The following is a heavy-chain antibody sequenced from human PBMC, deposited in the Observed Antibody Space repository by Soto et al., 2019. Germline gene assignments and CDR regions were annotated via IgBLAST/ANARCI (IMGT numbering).Heavy chain of an antibody. CDR1: GGSMNNFY. Sequence: SETLSLTRPVSGGSMNNFYWSWIRQPPGKGLEWIGYIYFSGSTTYNPSLKSRVTISVDTSKNQFSLQLNSVTAADTAVYYCARVYGGTYLSPVAYWGLGTLVTVSA. D-gene: IGHD1-26*01. J-gene: IGHJ4*02. CDR3: ARVYGGTYLSPVAY. V-gene: IGHV4-59*01. CDR2: IYFSGST.